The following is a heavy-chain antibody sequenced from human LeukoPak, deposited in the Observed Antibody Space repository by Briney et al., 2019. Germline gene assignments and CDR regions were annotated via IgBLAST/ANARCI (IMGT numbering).Heavy chain of an antibody. V-gene: IGHV3-23*01. CDR2: ISDGSRDT. CDR1: GFTFSLFT. D-gene: IGHD5-12*01. J-gene: IGHJ4*02. Sequence: RGPLRLSCSTTGFTFSLFTMNWARQAPGNWLEWVSTISDGSRDTHYAGSVKGRFTISRDDSQNIVYLQMDSLTAEDTALYYCTTRLRNHFDYWGQGTQVTVSS. CDR3: TTRLRNHFDY.